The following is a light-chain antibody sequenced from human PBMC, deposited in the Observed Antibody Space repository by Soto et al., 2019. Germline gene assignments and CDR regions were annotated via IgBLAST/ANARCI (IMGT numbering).Light chain of an antibody. CDR2: GAS. CDR3: QQRGNWPPGFT. V-gene: IGKV3-15*01. J-gene: IGKJ3*01. Sequence: EIVMTQSPATVSVSLGERATLFCRASQSVSYNLAWYQQKPGQAPRLLIYGASTRATGIPARFSGSGSGTQFTLTISSLQSEDCAVYFCQQRGNWPPGFTFGPGTKVDIK. CDR1: QSVSYN.